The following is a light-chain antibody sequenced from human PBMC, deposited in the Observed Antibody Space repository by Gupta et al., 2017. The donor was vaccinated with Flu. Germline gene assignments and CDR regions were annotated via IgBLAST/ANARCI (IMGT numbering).Light chain of an antibody. CDR1: SGHSSYA. J-gene: IGLJ3*02. CDR2: LNSDGSH. Sequence: VKLTCTLSSGHSSYAIAWHQQQPEKGPRYLMKLNSDGSHSKGDGIPDRFSGSSSGAERYLTISSLQSEDEADYYWQTWGTGFWVFGGGTKLTVL. V-gene: IGLV4-69*01. CDR3: QTWGTGFWV.